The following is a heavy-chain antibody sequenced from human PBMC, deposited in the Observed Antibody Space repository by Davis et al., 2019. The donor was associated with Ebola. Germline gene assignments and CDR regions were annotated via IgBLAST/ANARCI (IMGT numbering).Heavy chain of an antibody. CDR1: GFTFSSYG. V-gene: IGHV3-33*01. J-gene: IGHJ3*02. D-gene: IGHD1-1*01. Sequence: PGGSLRLSCAASGFTFSSYGMHWVRQAPGKGLEWVAVIWYDGSNKYYADSVKGRFTISRNNSKNTLYLQMNSLRAEDTAVYYCARDSGFGSLKAFDIWGQGTMVTVSS. CDR3: ARDSGFGSLKAFDI. CDR2: IWYDGSNK.